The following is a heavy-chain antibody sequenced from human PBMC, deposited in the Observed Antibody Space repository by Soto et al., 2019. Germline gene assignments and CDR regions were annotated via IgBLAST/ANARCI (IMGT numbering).Heavy chain of an antibody. CDR2: INAGNGNT. J-gene: IGHJ5*02. CDR3: ARDQYDFWSYSSGWFDP. Sequence: GASVKVSCKASGYTFTSYAMHWVRQAPGQRLEWMGWINAGNGNTKYSQKFQGRVTITRDTSASTAYTELSSLRSEDTAVYYCARDQYDFWSYSSGWFDPWGQGTLVTVS. D-gene: IGHD3-3*01. V-gene: IGHV1-3*01. CDR1: GYTFTSYA.